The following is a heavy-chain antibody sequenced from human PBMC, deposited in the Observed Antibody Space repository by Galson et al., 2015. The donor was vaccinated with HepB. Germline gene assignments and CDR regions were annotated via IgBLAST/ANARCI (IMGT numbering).Heavy chain of an antibody. V-gene: IGHV3-7*03. Sequence: LRLSCAASGFTFSSYWMSWVRQAPGKGLEWVANIKQDGSEKYYVDSVKGRFTISRDNAKNSLYLQMNSLRAEDTAVYYCARDLNGIVVVVAATLFDYWGQGTLVTVSS. J-gene: IGHJ4*02. CDR3: ARDLNGIVVVVAATLFDY. CDR1: GFTFSSYW. CDR2: IKQDGSEK. D-gene: IGHD2-15*01.